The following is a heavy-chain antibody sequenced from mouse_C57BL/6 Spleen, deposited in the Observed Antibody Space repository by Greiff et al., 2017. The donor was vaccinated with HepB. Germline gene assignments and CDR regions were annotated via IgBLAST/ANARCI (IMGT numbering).Heavy chain of an antibody. CDR1: GYTFTSYW. Sequence: VQLQQPGAELVKPGASVKLSCKASGYTFTSYWMHWVKQRPGQGLEWIGMIHPNSGSTNYNEKFKSKATLTVDKSSSTAYMQLSSLTSEDSAVYYCARDYKDWYFDYWGQGTTLTVSS. D-gene: IGHD2-12*01. J-gene: IGHJ2*01. V-gene: IGHV1-64*01. CDR2: IHPNSGST. CDR3: ARDYKDWYFDY.